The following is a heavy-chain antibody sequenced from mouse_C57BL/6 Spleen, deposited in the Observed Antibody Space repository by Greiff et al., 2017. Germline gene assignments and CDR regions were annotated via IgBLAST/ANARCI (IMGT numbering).Heavy chain of an antibody. J-gene: IGHJ1*03. CDR3: ARDYDYDKMYFDV. CDR1: GFTFTDYY. CDR2: IRNKANGYTT. Sequence: EVKVVESGGGLVQPGGSLSLSCAASGFTFTDYYMSWVRQPPGRALEWLGFIRNKANGYTTEYSASVKGRFTISRDNSQSILYLQMNALRADDSATYYCARDYDYDKMYFDVWGTGTTVTVSS. V-gene: IGHV7-3*01. D-gene: IGHD2-4*01.